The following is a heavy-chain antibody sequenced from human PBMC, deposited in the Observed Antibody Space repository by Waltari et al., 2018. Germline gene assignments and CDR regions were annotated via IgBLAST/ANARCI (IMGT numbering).Heavy chain of an antibody. CDR2: IYTSGST. CDR1: GGSISSGSYY. V-gene: IGHV4-61*02. D-gene: IGHD4-4*01. CDR3: ARDQQFPDY. J-gene: IGHJ4*02. Sequence: QVQLQESGPGLMKPSQTLSLTCTVSGGSISSGSYYWSWIRQPAGKGLEWIGRIYTSGSTNYNPSLKSRVTISVDTSKNQFSLKLSSVTAADTAVYYCARDQQFPDYWGQGTLVTVSS.